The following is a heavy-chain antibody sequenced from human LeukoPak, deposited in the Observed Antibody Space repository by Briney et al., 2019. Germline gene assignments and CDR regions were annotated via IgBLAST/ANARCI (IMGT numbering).Heavy chain of an antibody. V-gene: IGHV3-9*01. Sequence: PGGSLRLSCAASGFTFDDYAMHWVRQAPGKGLEWVSGISWNSGSIGYADSVKGRFTISRDNAKNSLYLQMNSLRAEDTAVYYCAREAIDFWGAFDIWGQGTMVTVSS. CDR2: ISWNSGSI. J-gene: IGHJ3*02. D-gene: IGHD3-3*01. CDR3: AREAIDFWGAFDI. CDR1: GFTFDDYA.